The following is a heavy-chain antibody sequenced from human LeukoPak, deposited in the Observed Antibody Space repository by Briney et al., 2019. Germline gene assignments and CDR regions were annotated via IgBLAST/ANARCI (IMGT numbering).Heavy chain of an antibody. CDR2: INPNSGGT. CDR3: ARDDGRGVVPAAPNWFDP. Sequence: ASVKVSCKASGYTFTGYYMHWVRQAPGQGLEWMGWINPNSGGTNYAQKFQGRVTMTRDTSISTAYMELSRLRSDDTAVYYCARDDGRGVVPAAPNWFDPWGQGTLVTVSS. J-gene: IGHJ5*02. CDR1: GYTFTGYY. V-gene: IGHV1-2*02. D-gene: IGHD2-2*01.